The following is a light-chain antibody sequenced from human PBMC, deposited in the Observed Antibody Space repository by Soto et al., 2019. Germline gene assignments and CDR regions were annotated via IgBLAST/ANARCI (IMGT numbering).Light chain of an antibody. J-gene: IGKJ1*01. V-gene: IGKV3-11*01. Sequence: EVVLTQSPATVSLSPGERATLSCRASQSISYYLAWYQQKPGQAPRLLIYDSINRATGIPGRFRGSGSGTDFTLTISSLEPEDFSFYYCQQSSDRPSTFGQGTKVEV. CDR2: DSI. CDR3: QQSSDRPST. CDR1: QSISYY.